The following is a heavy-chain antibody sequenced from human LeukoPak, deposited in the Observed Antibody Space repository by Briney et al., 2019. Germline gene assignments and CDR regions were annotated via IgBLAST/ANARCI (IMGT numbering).Heavy chain of an antibody. V-gene: IGHV3-11*05. Sequence: GGSLRLSCAASGFTFSDYYMSWIRQAPGKGLEWVSYISISSSYTKNADSVKGRFTISRDNAKKSLYLQRNSLRADDSAVYYCARDRAPSGFYLGDFYYWGQGALVTVSS. CDR1: GFTFSDYY. D-gene: IGHD3-22*01. CDR3: ARDRAPSGFYLGDFYY. CDR2: ISISSSYT. J-gene: IGHJ4*02.